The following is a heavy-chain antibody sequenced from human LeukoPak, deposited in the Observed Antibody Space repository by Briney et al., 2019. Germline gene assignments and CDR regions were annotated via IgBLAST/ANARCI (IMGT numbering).Heavy chain of an antibody. CDR2: ISYDGGNI. J-gene: IGHJ4*02. Sequence: PGGSLSLTCAPSGFSFGDFAMHWVRQAPGKGLEWVALISYDGGNIYYADSVRGRFTISRDNSKSMLFLHMNSLRPEDTAVYYCARDPPFRSGWSQQLFDHWGQGTVVPVSS. V-gene: IGHV3-30*04. CDR3: ARDPPFRSGWSQQLFDH. D-gene: IGHD6-19*01. CDR1: GFSFGDFA.